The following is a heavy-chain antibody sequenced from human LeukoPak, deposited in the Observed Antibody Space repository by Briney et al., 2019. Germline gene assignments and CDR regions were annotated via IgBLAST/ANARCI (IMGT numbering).Heavy chain of an antibody. CDR1: GGSFSGYS. D-gene: IGHD3-10*01. Sequence: PSETLSLTCAVYGGSFSGYSWNWIRQPPVKGLEWMGEINHSGGTNYNPSLTSRGTISVDTSKKQFSLKLSSVTAADTAVYYCARGVDYYGVWGQGTLVTVSS. CDR3: ARGVDYYGV. V-gene: IGHV4-34*01. J-gene: IGHJ4*02. CDR2: INHSGGT.